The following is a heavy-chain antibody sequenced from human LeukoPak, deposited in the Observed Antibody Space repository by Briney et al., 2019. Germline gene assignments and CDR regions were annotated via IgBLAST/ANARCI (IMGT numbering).Heavy chain of an antibody. CDR3: ARDRSATYFDY. V-gene: IGHV3-33*08. Sequence: PGGSLRLSCGGSGFIFHNAWMDWVRQAPGKGLEWVAIIYYDGSKKYYADSVRGRFTISRDNSKNTLSLQMNSLRAEDTAVYFCARDRSATYFDYWGQGTLVTVSS. CDR1: GFIFHNAW. D-gene: IGHD3-3*01. CDR2: IYYDGSKK. J-gene: IGHJ4*02.